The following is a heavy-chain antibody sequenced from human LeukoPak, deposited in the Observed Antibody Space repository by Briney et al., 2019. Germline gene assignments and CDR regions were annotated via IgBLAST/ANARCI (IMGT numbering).Heavy chain of an antibody. Sequence: ASVKVSCKASGYTFTSYYMHWVRQAPGQGLEWMGIINPSGGSTSYAQKFQGRVTITADESTSTAYMELSSLRSEDTAVYYCARDMYSSAPAAFDIWGQGTMVTVSS. CDR2: INPSGGST. CDR1: GYTFTSYY. D-gene: IGHD6-25*01. CDR3: ARDMYSSAPAAFDI. J-gene: IGHJ3*02. V-gene: IGHV1-46*01.